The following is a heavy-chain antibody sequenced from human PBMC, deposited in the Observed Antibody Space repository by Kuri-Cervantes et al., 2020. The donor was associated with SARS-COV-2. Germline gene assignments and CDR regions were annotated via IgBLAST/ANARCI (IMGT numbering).Heavy chain of an antibody. V-gene: IGHV6-1*01. Sequence: SCAISGYSGPRNSSAWNWIRQSPSRGREWLGRTYYRSKWYNDYAVSVKSRITINPDTSKNQFSLQLNSVTPQDTAVYYCARDQYVNWNDAKTHEQYNWFDPWGQGTLVTVSS. D-gene: IGHD1-1*01. J-gene: IGHJ5*02. CDR3: ARDQYVNWNDAKTHEQYNWFDP. CDR2: TYYRSKWYN. CDR1: GYSGPRNSSA.